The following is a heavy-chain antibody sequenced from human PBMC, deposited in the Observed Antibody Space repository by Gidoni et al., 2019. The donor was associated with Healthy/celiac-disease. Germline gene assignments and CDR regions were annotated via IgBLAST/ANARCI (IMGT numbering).Heavy chain of an antibody. CDR2: ISSSSSYI. CDR3: ARFLGVGATTAPENNYYYYGMDV. V-gene: IGHV3-21*01. Sequence: EVQLVESGGGLVKPGGSLRLSCAASGFTFSSYSMHWVRKAPGKGLEWVSSISSSSSYIYYADSVKGRFTISRDNAKNSLYLQMNSLRAEDTAVYYCARFLGVGATTAPENNYYYYGMDVWGQGTTVTVSS. D-gene: IGHD1-26*01. J-gene: IGHJ6*02. CDR1: GFTFSSYS.